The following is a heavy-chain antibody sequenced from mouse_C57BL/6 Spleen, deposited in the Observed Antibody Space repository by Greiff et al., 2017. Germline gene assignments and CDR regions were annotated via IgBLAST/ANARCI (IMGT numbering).Heavy chain of an antibody. J-gene: IGHJ3*01. Sequence: VQLQQSGPELVKPGASVKISCKASGYTFTDYYMNWVKQSHGKSLEWIGDINPNNGGTSYNQKFKGKATLTVDKSSSTAYMELRSLTSEDSAVYYCARGRKGGTTGFAYWGQGTLVTVSA. D-gene: IGHD2-14*01. CDR3: ARGRKGGTTGFAY. CDR1: GYTFTDYY. CDR2: INPNNGGT. V-gene: IGHV1-26*01.